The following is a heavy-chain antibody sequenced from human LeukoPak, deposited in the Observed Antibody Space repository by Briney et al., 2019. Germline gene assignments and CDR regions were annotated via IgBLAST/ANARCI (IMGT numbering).Heavy chain of an antibody. V-gene: IGHV3-33*06. D-gene: IGHD6-19*01. J-gene: IGHJ4*02. CDR3: AKEEWLIRSHYYFDF. CDR2: IWYDGSNK. CDR1: GFTFSNYG. Sequence: GGSLRLSCAASGFTFSNYGMHWVRQAPGKGLEWVAVIWYDGSNKYYADSVKGRFTISRHNSKNTLYLQMNSLRAEDTAVYYCAKEEWLIRSHYYFDFWGQGTLVTVSS.